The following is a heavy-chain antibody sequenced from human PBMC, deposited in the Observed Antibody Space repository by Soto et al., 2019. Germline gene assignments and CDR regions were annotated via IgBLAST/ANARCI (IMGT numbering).Heavy chain of an antibody. Sequence: TGESLKISCKGSGYSFTSYWIGWVRQMPGKGLEWMGIIYPGDSDTRYSPSFQGQVTISADKSISTAYLQWSSLKASDTAMYYCARRYYGSGSYSYYFDYWGQGTLVTVSS. CDR2: IYPGDSDT. CDR3: ARRYYGSGSYSYYFDY. D-gene: IGHD3-10*01. V-gene: IGHV5-51*01. CDR1: GYSFTSYW. J-gene: IGHJ4*02.